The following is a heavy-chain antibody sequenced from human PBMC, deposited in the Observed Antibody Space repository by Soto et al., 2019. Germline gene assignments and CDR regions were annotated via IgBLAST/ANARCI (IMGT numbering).Heavy chain of an antibody. J-gene: IGHJ6*02. Sequence: GASVKVSCKASGYTFTSYAMHWVRQAPGQRLEWMGWINAGNGNTKYSQKFQGRVTITRDTSASTAYMELSSLRSEDTAVYYCARSPGRGYDFWSGSPPLRYYYYGMDVWGQGTTVTVSS. CDR3: ARSPGRGYDFWSGSPPLRYYYYGMDV. CDR1: GYTFTSYA. V-gene: IGHV1-3*01. CDR2: INAGNGNT. D-gene: IGHD3-3*01.